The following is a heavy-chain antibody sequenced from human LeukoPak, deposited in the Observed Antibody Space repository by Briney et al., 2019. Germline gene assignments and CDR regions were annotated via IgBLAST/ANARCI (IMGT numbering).Heavy chain of an antibody. D-gene: IGHD1-26*01. CDR2: IYSGGNT. J-gene: IGHJ4*02. Sequence: PGGSLRLSCAASGFTVSSNYMSWARQAPGKGLEWVSVIYSGGNTYYTDSVQGRFTISRDNSKNTLHLQMNSLRADDTAVYYCARGRGSFPFDYWGQGTLVTVSS. CDR1: GFTVSSNY. CDR3: ARGRGSFPFDY. V-gene: IGHV3-53*01.